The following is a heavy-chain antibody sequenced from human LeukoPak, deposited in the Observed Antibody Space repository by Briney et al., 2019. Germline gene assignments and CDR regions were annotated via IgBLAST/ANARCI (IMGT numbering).Heavy chain of an antibody. J-gene: IGHJ6*04. CDR3: ARDPRTTVTTSYYYYGMDV. CDR1: GGSFSGYY. CDR2: INHSGST. Sequence: SETLSLTCAVYGGSFSGYYWSWIRQPPGKGLEWIGEINHSGSTNYNPSLKSRVTISVDTSKNQFSLKLSSVTAADTAVYYCARDPRTTVTTSYYYYGMDVRGKGTTVTVSS. V-gene: IGHV4-34*01. D-gene: IGHD4-17*01.